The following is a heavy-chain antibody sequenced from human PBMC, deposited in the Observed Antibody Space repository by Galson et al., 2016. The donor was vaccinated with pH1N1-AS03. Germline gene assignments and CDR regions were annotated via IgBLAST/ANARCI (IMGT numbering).Heavy chain of an antibody. D-gene: IGHD6-13*01. V-gene: IGHV4-59*08. CDR3: ARQGGHASSWYV. Sequence: ETLSLTCTVSGGPISDFYWSWIRQPPGKALEWIGYIFYTVTTKYKPSLKSRVTISVDTSQNQFSLKLSSVTAADTAVYYCARQGGHASSWYVWGQGTLVTVSS. J-gene: IGHJ4*02. CDR1: GGPISDFY. CDR2: IFYTVTT.